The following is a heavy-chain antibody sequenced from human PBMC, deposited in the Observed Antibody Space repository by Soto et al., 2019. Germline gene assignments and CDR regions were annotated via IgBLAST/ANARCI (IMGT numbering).Heavy chain of an antibody. CDR2: IYYSGST. D-gene: IGHD5-18*01. V-gene: IGHV4-59*01. CDR3: ARVSGGYSYGNFDY. CDR1: GGSISSYY. Sequence: QVQLQESGPGLVKPSETLSLTCTVSGGSISSYYWSWIRQPPGKGLEWIGYIYYSGSTNYNPSLNSRVTISVDTSKNQFSLKLSSVTAADTAVYYCARVSGGYSYGNFDYWGQGTLVTVSS. J-gene: IGHJ4*02.